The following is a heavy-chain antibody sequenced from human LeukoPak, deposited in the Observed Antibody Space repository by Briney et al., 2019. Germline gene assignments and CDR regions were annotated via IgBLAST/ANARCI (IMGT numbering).Heavy chain of an antibody. D-gene: IGHD3-10*01. CDR1: GASVSSGGYY. CDR2: IYYSGST. CDR3: ARRGGSGRSFDY. V-gene: IGHV4-61*08. J-gene: IGHJ4*02. Sequence: SETLSLTCTVSGASVSSGGYYWSWIRQPPGKGLEWIGYIYYSGSTNYNPSLKSRVTISVDTSKNQFSPKVNSVTAADTAIYYCARRGGSGRSFDYWGQGALVTVSS.